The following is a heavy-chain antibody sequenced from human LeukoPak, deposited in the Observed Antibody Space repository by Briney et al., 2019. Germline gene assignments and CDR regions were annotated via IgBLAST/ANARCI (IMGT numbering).Heavy chain of an antibody. CDR2: ITGSGGST. CDR1: GFTYGSFA. V-gene: IGHV3-23*01. J-gene: IGHJ4*02. D-gene: IGHD5-24*01. Sequence: GGSLTLSCAASGFTYGSFAMIRVPQAPGKGLVCVSTITGSGGSTYYADSVKGRFTISRDNSKNTLYLQMNSLRVRDTGVYYCAKKLCRDDYKYFDFWGQGTLVTVSS. CDR3: AKKLCRDDYKYFDF.